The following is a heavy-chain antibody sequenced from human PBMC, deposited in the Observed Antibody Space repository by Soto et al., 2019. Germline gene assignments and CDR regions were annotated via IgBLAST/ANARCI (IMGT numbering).Heavy chain of an antibody. D-gene: IGHD2-2*03. CDR1: GFTFSSYA. J-gene: IGHJ5*02. CDR3: AKGGYCSSISCYFYWFDP. V-gene: IGHV3-23*01. CDR2: ISGSGGST. Sequence: GGSLRLSCAASGFTFSSYAMSWVRQAPGKGLEWVSSISGSGGSTYYADSVKGRFTVSRDKSINTLYLQMKSLRADDTAVYYSAKGGYCSSISCYFYWFDPWCQGTLVTVSS.